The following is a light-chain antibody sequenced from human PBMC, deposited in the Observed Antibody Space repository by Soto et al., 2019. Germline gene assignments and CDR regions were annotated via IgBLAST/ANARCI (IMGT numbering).Light chain of an antibody. CDR2: AAS. CDR1: QSISSY. Sequence: DIQMTQSPSSLSASVGDRVTITCRASQSISSYLNWYQQKPGKAPKLLIYAASSLQSGVPSRFSGSGSGTDCTLTISSLQPEDFETYYCQHETFGQGTKVEIK. V-gene: IGKV1-39*01. J-gene: IGKJ1*01. CDR3: QHET.